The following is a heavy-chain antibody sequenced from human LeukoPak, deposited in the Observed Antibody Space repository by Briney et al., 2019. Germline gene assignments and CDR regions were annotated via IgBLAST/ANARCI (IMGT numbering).Heavy chain of an antibody. CDR3: ARGPPNWGYDY. Sequence: GASVTVSCKASGYTFTSYGINWVRQATGQRPEWMGWMSPNSGDTGYAQKFQDRVTMTRNTSISTAYMELSSLRSDDTAVYYCARGPPNWGYDYWGPGTLVTVSS. D-gene: IGHD7-27*01. V-gene: IGHV1-8*02. CDR2: MSPNSGDT. CDR1: GYTFTSYG. J-gene: IGHJ4*02.